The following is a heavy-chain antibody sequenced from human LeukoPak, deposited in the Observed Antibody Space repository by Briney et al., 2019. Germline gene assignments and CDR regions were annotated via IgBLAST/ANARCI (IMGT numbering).Heavy chain of an antibody. V-gene: IGHV4-39*01. CDR2: IYYTGST. D-gene: IGHD6-13*01. J-gene: IGHJ4*02. CDR3: ARHSSSWYYFDY. CDR1: GGSINSTSYY. Sequence: PSEPLSLTCSVSGGSINSTSYYWGWVRQPPGKGLEWIGTIYYTGSTYYSPSLKSRVTITVETSKNHLSLKLSAVTAADTAVYCGARHSSSWYYFDYWGQGTLVTVSS.